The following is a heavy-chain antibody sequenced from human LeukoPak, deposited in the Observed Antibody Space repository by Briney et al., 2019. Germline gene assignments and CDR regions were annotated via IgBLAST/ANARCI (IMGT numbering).Heavy chain of an antibody. D-gene: IGHD6-19*01. CDR3: ARVGSSGWYEDY. Sequence: AGGSLGLSCAASGFTFSSYWMHWVRQAPGKGLVWVSRIKSDGTSTSYADSVKGRFTISRDNAKNTLYLQMNSLRAEDTAVYYCARVGSSGWYEDYWGQGTLVTVSS. CDR1: GFTFSSYW. J-gene: IGHJ4*02. CDR2: IKSDGTST. V-gene: IGHV3-74*01.